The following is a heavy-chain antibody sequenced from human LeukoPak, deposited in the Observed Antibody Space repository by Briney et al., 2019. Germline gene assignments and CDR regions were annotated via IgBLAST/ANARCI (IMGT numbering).Heavy chain of an antibody. CDR1: GYTFTSYA. Sequence: ASVKVSCKASGYTFTSYAMHWVRQAPGQRLEWMGWINAGNGNTKYSQKFQGRVTITRDTSASTAYMELWSLRLDDTAVYYCARDGGAYSGSYHVPAQFDYWGQGTLVTVSS. D-gene: IGHD1-26*01. CDR2: INAGNGNT. J-gene: IGHJ4*02. V-gene: IGHV1-3*01. CDR3: ARDGGAYSGSYHVPAQFDY.